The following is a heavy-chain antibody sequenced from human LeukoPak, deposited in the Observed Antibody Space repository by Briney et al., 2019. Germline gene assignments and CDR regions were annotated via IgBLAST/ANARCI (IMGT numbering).Heavy chain of an antibody. CDR2: IGDSGATT. CDR1: GFTLSSYA. Sequence: GGSLRLSCAASGFTLSSYAMTWVRQAPGKGLEWVSDIGDSGATTYYADSVKGRFTISRDNSKNTLYLQMSSLRAEDAAVYFCASFHYYGSGAYYLSYWGQGTLVTVSS. J-gene: IGHJ4*02. V-gene: IGHV3-23*01. D-gene: IGHD3-10*01. CDR3: ASFHYYGSGAYYLSY.